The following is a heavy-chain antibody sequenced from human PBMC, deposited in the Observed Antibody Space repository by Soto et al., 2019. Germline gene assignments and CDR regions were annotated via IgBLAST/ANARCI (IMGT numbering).Heavy chain of an antibody. CDR3: ARAPGYYYMDV. Sequence: SETLCLTCAVSGVSISNYYWSWMRQSPGRGLEWIGYNHYSGGTNYNPSLKSRVTISVDTSKNQFLLKLTSVTAADTAVYYCARAPGYYYMDVWGKGTTVTVSS. J-gene: IGHJ6*03. CDR1: GVSISNYY. CDR2: NHYSGGT. V-gene: IGHV4-59*01.